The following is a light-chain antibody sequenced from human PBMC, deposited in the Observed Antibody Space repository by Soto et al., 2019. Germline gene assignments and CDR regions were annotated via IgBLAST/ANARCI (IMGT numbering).Light chain of an antibody. CDR3: QQRSNWTPNT. Sequence: EIVLTQSPATLSLSPGERATLSCRASQSVSSYLAWYQQKPGQAPRLLIYDASNRATGITARFSGSGSGTDFTLTISSLEPEDFAVYYCQQRSNWTPNTFGQGTKLEIK. CDR2: DAS. CDR1: QSVSSY. V-gene: IGKV3-11*01. J-gene: IGKJ2*01.